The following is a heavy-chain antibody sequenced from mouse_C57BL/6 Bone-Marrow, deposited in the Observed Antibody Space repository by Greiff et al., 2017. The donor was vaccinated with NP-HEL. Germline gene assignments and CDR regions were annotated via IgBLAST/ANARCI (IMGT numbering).Heavy chain of an antibody. V-gene: IGHV1-50*01. Sequence: QVQLQQPGAELVKPGASVKLSCKASGYTFTSYWMQWVKQRPGQGLEWIGEIDPSDSYTNYNQKFKGKATLTVETSSSTAYMQLSSLTSEDSAVYYCASPTRAWFAYWGQGTLVTVSA. CDR3: ASPTRAWFAY. J-gene: IGHJ3*01. CDR1: GYTFTSYW. CDR2: IDPSDSYT.